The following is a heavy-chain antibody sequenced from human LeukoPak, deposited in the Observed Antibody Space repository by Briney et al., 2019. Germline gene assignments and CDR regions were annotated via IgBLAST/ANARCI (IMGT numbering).Heavy chain of an antibody. V-gene: IGHV4-34*01. D-gene: IGHD6-19*01. J-gene: IGHJ4*02. CDR1: GGSFSGYY. Sequence: SETLSLTCAVYGGSFSGYYWSWIRQPPGKGLEWIGEINHNGSTNYNPSLKSRVTISVDTSKNQFSLKLSSVTAADTAVYYCARSTSSGWYDYWGQGTLVTVSS. CDR2: INHNGST. CDR3: ARSTSSGWYDY.